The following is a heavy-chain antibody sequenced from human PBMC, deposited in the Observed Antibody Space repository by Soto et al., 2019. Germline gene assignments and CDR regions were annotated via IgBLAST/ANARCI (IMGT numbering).Heavy chain of an antibody. CDR2: ISAYNGNT. CDR1: GYTFTSYG. J-gene: IGHJ4*02. CDR3: ARLDSSGYYPWYFDY. V-gene: IGHV1-18*01. D-gene: IGHD3-22*01. Sequence: ASVKVSCKASGYTFTSYGISWVRQAPGQGLEWMGWISAYNGNTNYAQKLQGRVTMTTDTSTSTAYTELRSLRSDDTAVYYCARLDSSGYYPWYFDYWGQGTLVTVSS.